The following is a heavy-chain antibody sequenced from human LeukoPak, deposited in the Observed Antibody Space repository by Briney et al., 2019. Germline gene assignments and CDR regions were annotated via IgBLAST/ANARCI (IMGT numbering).Heavy chain of an antibody. V-gene: IGHV4-34*01. CDR1: GGSFSGYY. J-gene: IGHJ5*02. D-gene: IGHD4-17*01. CDR3: ARDYGDYAVNWFDP. CDR2: INDSGST. Sequence: PSETLSLTCAVYGGSFSGYYWSWIRQPPGKGLEWIGEINDSGSTNYNPSLKSRVTISVDTSKNQFSLKLSSVTAADTAVYYCARDYGDYAVNWFDPWGQGTLVTVSS.